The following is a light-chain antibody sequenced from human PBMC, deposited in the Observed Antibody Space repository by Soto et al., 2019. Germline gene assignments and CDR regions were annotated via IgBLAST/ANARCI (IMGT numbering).Light chain of an antibody. CDR1: QSISNY. CDR2: AAS. Sequence: DSQMTQSPSSLSASVGDRFTITCRASQSISNYLNWCQQKPGKAPKFXXYAASSLQRGVPSRFSGSGSGTDFTLTISGLQTEDFAYYYGQQYKTYFSLTFGGGTKVDI. CDR3: QQYKTYFSLT. V-gene: IGKV1-39*01. J-gene: IGKJ4*01.